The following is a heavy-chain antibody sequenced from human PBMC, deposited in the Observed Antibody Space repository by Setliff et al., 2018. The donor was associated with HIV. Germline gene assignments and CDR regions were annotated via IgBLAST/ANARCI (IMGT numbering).Heavy chain of an antibody. V-gene: IGHV4-39*01. Sequence: LSLTCSVSGGSTSSSSYYWAWVRQPPGKGPEWIGSVYYSGSTHYNPSLKSRVTISVDTSKNQFSLKLTSVTAADTAVYYCARHSPNVGVRGDAFDIWGQGTVVTVSS. D-gene: IGHD2-8*01. CDR3: ARHSPNVGVRGDAFDI. CDR2: VYYSGST. J-gene: IGHJ3*02. CDR1: GGSTSSSSYY.